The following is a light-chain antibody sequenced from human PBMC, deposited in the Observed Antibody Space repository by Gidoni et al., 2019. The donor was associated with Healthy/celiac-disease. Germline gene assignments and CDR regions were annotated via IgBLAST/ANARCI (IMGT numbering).Light chain of an antibody. CDR2: AES. CDR1: QSISSY. J-gene: IGKJ1*01. Sequence: DIQITQSPSSLSASVGDRVTITCRASQSISSYLNWYQQKPGKAPKLLIYAESSLQSGVPSRFSGRGSGTDFTLTISSLQPEDFATYYCQQSYSTPWTFGQGTKVEIK. V-gene: IGKV1-39*01. CDR3: QQSYSTPWT.